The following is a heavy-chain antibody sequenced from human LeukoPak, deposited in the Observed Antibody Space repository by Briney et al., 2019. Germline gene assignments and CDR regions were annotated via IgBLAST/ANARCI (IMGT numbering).Heavy chain of an antibody. CDR1: GYTFTSYY. J-gene: IGHJ4*02. CDR2: INPSGGST. Sequence: ASVKVSCKASGYTFTSYYMHWVRQAPGQGLEWMGIINPSGGSTSYAQKFQGRVTITADESTSTAYMELSSLRSEDTAVYYCARDFRGGSSWYENWGQGTLVTVSS. CDR3: ARDFRGGSSWYEN. V-gene: IGHV1-46*01. D-gene: IGHD6-13*01.